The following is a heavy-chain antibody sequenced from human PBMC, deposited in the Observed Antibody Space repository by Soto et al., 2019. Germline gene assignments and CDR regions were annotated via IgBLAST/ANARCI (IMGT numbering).Heavy chain of an antibody. CDR1: EFSVGNAW. D-gene: IGHD1-1*01. CDR3: TAAPGGYFGPRDP. V-gene: IGHV3-15*01. Sequence: WGSLRLSCAASEFSVGNAWMRWVRQAPGKGLEWVGRIKSETDGGTTDYAAPVKGRFTISRDDSKNTLYLQMNSQKTEDTAAYYCTAAPGGYFGPRDPWGQGTLVTVSS. J-gene: IGHJ5*02. CDR2: IKSETDGGTT.